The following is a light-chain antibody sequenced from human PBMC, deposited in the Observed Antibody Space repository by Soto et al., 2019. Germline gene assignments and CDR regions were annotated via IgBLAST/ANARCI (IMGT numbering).Light chain of an antibody. CDR3: SSYTSSSRI. CDR1: SSDVGGYNY. V-gene: IGLV2-14*01. Sequence: QSVFTQPASVSGSPGQSITLSCTGTSSDVGGYNYVSWYQQHPGKAPKLMMYAVSNRPSGVSNRFPGSKSGNTASLTISGLQAEDEADYYCSSYTSSSRIFGTGTKVTV. J-gene: IGLJ1*01. CDR2: AVS.